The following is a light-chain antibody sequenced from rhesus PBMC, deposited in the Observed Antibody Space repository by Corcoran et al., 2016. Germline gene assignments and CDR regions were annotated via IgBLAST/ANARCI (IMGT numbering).Light chain of an antibody. J-gene: IGKJ2*01. V-gene: IGKV1-38*01. CDR3: QQRNSYPYS. CDR2: YAS. Sequence: DIQLTQSPSSLSASVGDRVTITCRASQGISSYLAWYQQKPGKAPKLLIYYASNLQSGVPSRLSGSGSVTDSTLTISSLQPEDFAVYYCQQRNSYPYSFGQGTKVEIK. CDR1: QGISSY.